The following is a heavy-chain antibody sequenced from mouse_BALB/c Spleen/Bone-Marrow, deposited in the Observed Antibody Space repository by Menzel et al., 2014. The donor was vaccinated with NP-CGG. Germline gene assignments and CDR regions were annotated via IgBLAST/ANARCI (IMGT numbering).Heavy chain of an antibody. CDR2: IDPANGNT. CDR1: GFNIKDTY. CDR3: AFYYYGSSLFAY. Sequence: DVQLVESGAELVKPGASVKLSCTASGFNIKDTYMRWVKQRPEQGLEWIGRIDPANGNTKYDPKFQGKATITADTSSNTAYLQLSSLTSEDTAVYYCAFYYYGSSLFAYWGQGTLVTVSA. D-gene: IGHD1-1*01. J-gene: IGHJ3*01. V-gene: IGHV14-3*02.